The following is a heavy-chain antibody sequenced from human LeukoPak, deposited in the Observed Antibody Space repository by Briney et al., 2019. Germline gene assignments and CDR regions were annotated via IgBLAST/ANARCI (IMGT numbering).Heavy chain of an antibody. CDR2: IIPILGIA. CDR1: GYTFTSYG. V-gene: IGHV1-69*04. J-gene: IGHJ4*02. D-gene: IGHD4-17*01. Sequence: ASVKVSCKASGYTFTSYGISWVRQAPGQGLEWMGRIIPILGIANYAQKFQGRVTITADKSTSTAYMELSSLRSEDTAVYYCARASGDYGDYFDYWGQGTLVTVSS. CDR3: ARASGDYGDYFDY.